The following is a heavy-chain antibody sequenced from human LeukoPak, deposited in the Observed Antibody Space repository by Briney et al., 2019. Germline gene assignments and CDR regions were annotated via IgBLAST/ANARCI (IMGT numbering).Heavy chain of an antibody. CDR3: AREIFDGDYNYYYGMDV. D-gene: IGHD4-17*01. CDR2: ISYDGSTK. CDR1: GFTFSHYA. Sequence: GGSLRLSCAASGFTFSHYAIHWVRQTPGKGLEWVAVISYDGSTKYYADSVKARFTISRDNSKNTLYLQMNSLRPDDTAVYYCAREIFDGDYNYYYGMDVWGQGTTVTVSS. J-gene: IGHJ6*02. V-gene: IGHV3-30-3*01.